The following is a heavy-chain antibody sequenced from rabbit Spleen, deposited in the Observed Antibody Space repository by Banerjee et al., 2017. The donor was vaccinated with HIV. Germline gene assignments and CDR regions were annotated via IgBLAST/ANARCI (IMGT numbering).Heavy chain of an antibody. Sequence: QEQLVESGGGLVQPEGSLTLTCTASGFSFSGSYYMCWVRQAPGKGLEWIACIYGGSSGSTYYASWAKGRFTISKSSSTTVTLQMTSLTVADTATYFCARGASSVNYDFDLWGPGTLVTVS. CDR1: GFSFSGSYY. V-gene: IGHV1S45*01. D-gene: IGHD1-1*01. CDR3: ARGASSVNYDFDL. CDR2: IYGGSSGST. J-gene: IGHJ4*01.